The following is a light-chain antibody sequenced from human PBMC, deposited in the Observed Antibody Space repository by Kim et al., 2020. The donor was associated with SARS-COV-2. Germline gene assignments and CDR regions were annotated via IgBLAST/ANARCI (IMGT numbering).Light chain of an antibody. V-gene: IGKV3-11*01. CDR3: HQRGNWHPALT. CDR1: DSVGIN. J-gene: IGKJ4*01. Sequence: PGEGATLSCRASDSVGINLAWYQQTPGQAPRLLIYDASIRAPGIPDRFSGSGSGTDFTLTIGSLEPRDFAIYYCHQRGNWHPALTFGGGTKVDIK. CDR2: DAS.